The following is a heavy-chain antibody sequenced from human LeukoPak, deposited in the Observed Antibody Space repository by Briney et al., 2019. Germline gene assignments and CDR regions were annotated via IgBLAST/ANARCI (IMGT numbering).Heavy chain of an antibody. J-gene: IGHJ4*02. D-gene: IGHD2-15*01. V-gene: IGHV4-39*01. CDR1: SGSISSSSYY. CDR2: IYYSGST. Sequence: SETLSLTCTVSSGSISSSSYYWGWIRQPPGKGLEWIGSIYYSGSTYYNPSLKSRVTISVDTSRNQFSLKLNSVTAADTAVYHCASRYCSGSSCHFDYWGQGTLVTVSS. CDR3: ASRYCSGSSCHFDY.